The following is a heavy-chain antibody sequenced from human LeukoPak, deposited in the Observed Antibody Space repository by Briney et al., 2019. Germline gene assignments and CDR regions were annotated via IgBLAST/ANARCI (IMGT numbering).Heavy chain of an antibody. CDR3: ARDKGDSYAFDI. V-gene: IGHV6-1*01. CDR1: GDSVSSNSAA. Sequence: PSQTLSLTCAISGDSVSSNSAAWNWIRQSPSRGLEWLGRTYYRSIWYNDYAVSVKSRIPINPDTSQNQFSLQLNSVTPEDTAVYYCARDKGDSYAFDIWGQGTMVTVSS. J-gene: IGHJ3*02. CDR2: TYYRSIWYN. D-gene: IGHD1-26*01.